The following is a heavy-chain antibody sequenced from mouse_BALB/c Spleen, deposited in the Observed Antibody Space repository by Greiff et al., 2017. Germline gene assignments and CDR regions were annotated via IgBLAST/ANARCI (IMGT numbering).Heavy chain of an antibody. J-gene: IGHJ2*01. D-gene: IGHD2-10*02. V-gene: IGHV3-2*02. CDR1: GYSITSDYA. Sequence: EVQLQESGPGLVKPSQSLSLTCTVTGYSITSDYAWNWIRQFPGNKLEWMGYISYSGSTSYNPSLKSRISITRDTSKNQFFLQLNSVTTEDTATYYCARGSPYGNCFDYWGQGTTLTVSS. CDR3: ARGSPYGNCFDY. CDR2: ISYSGST.